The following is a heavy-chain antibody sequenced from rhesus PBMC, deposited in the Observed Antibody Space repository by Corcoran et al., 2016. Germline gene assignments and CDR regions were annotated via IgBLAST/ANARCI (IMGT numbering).Heavy chain of an antibody. Sequence: QVQLQESGPGVVKPSETLSLNCAVSGYSISSGYDWSWIRQPPGKGLEWIGYIYGSSGSTNYNPSLKNRVTISKDTAKNHYFLKLSSVTAADTAVYYCARGAGYLRYWGQGVLVTVSS. CDR2: IYGSSGST. V-gene: IGHV4-76*01. CDR3: ARGAGYLRY. D-gene: IGHD2-27*01. CDR1: GYSISSGYD. J-gene: IGHJ4*01.